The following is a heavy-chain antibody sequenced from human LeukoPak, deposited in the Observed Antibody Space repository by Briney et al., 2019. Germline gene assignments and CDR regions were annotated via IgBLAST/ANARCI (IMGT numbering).Heavy chain of an antibody. CDR3: AKLSVESMVRGLVLDF. J-gene: IGHJ4*02. CDR2: IYSGGGT. V-gene: IGHV3-53*01. CDR1: GFTVRNNY. D-gene: IGHD3-10*01. Sequence: GGSLRLSCEASGFTVRNNYMTWVRQAPGKGLEWVSVIYSGGGTYYADSVKGRFTISRDNSKNTVFLQMNSLRVEDTAVYYCAKLSVESMVRGLVLDFWGQGTPVTVSS.